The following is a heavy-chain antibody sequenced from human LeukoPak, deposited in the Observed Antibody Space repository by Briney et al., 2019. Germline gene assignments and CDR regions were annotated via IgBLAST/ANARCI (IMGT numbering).Heavy chain of an antibody. Sequence: SVKVSCKASGGTFSSYAISWVRQAPGQGLEWMGGIIPIFGTANYAQKFQGRVMITTDESTSTAYMELSSLRSEDTAVYYCARVERGYSYARYAFDIWGQGTMVTVSS. V-gene: IGHV1-69*05. D-gene: IGHD5-18*01. J-gene: IGHJ3*02. CDR2: IIPIFGTA. CDR1: GGTFSSYA. CDR3: ARVERGYSYARYAFDI.